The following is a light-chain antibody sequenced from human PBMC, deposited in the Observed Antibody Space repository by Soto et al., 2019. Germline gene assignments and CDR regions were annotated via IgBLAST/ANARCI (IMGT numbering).Light chain of an antibody. V-gene: IGKV3-20*01. CDR1: QSVSSSY. CDR2: GAS. CDR3: QQYDSSPVT. Sequence: EIVLTQSPGTLSLSPGVRANLSCRDSQSVSSSYLAWYRQKPGQAPRLLIYGASSRATGIPDRFSGSGSGTDFTLTISRLEPEDFAVYYCQQYDSSPVTFGQGTKVEIK. J-gene: IGKJ1*01.